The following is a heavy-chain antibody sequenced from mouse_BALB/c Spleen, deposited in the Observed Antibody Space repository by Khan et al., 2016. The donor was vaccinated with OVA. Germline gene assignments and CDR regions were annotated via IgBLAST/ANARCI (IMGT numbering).Heavy chain of an antibody. J-gene: IGHJ4*01. CDR3: ARADEGNYREAMDY. V-gene: IGHV2-6-7*01. D-gene: IGHD2-1*01. CDR2: IWGDGST. CDR1: GFSLTGYG. Sequence: QVQLKQSGPGLVAPSQSLSITCTVSGFSLTGYGVNWVRQPPGKGLEWLGMIWGDGSTDYNSALKSRLSISKDNSKSQVFLKMNSLQTDDTARYXCARADEGNYREAMDYWGQGTSVTVSS.